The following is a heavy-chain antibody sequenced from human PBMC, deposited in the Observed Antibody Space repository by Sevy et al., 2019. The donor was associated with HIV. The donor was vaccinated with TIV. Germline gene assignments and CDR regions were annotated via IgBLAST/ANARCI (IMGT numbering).Heavy chain of an antibody. D-gene: IGHD3-10*01. Sequence: TLSLTCTVSGGSIARSSYDWGWIRQSPGKGLEWIGSIYFSGSTSYATSLRSRVTISVDTSKNQVSLKMRSVTATDTAFYYCARHGGLVDRGFDFWGQGALVTVSS. CDR2: IYFSGST. V-gene: IGHV4-39*01. CDR1: GGSIARSSYD. CDR3: ARHGGLVDRGFDF. J-gene: IGHJ4*02.